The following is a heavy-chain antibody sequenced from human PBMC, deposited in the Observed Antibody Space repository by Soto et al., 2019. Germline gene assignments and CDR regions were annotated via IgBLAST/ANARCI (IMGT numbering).Heavy chain of an antibody. Sequence: SGPTLVKPTQTLTLTCILAGLSLNTSWLGVCWIRQPPGKALEWLALIYWDDDKRYSPSLKSRLTITKDTSKNQVVLTMTNLDPVDTATYYCAHSVLRFFDYWGQGTLVTVSS. V-gene: IGHV2-5*02. CDR2: IYWDDDK. CDR3: AHSVLRFFDY. J-gene: IGHJ4*02. D-gene: IGHD4-17*01. CDR1: GLSLNTSWLG.